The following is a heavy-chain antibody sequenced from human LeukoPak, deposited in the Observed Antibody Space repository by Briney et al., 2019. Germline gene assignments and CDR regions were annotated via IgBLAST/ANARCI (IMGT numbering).Heavy chain of an antibody. D-gene: IGHD4-11*01. CDR1: GFTFSNAW. Sequence: GGSLRLSCAASGFTFSNAWMSWVRQAPGKGLEWVGFIRSKAYGGTTEYAASVKGRFTISRDDSKSIAYLQMNSLKTEDTAVYYCTRGLHYTEDDYWGQGTLVTVSS. CDR3: TRGLHYTEDDY. CDR2: IRSKAYGGTT. J-gene: IGHJ4*02. V-gene: IGHV3-49*04.